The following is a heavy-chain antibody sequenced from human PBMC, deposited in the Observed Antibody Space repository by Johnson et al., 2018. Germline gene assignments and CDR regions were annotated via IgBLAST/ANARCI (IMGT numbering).Heavy chain of an antibody. D-gene: IGHD1-1*01. Sequence: VQLVQSGAEVKKSGESLKISCKASGYRFASYWVSWVRQMPGKGLEWMGVIYPGDSNVRNRPTRYSPSFQGNVTISVDKSNSIAYLQCRSLKAADTAMYYCARHGDNDGRGTFDLWGQGTMVTVYS. CDR1: GYRFASYW. CDR3: ARHGDNDGRGTFDL. J-gene: IGHJ3*01. CDR2: IYPGDSNVRNRPT. V-gene: IGHV5-51*01.